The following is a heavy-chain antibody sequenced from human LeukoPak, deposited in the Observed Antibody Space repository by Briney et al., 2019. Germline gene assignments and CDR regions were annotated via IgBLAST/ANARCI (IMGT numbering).Heavy chain of an antibody. CDR2: LYNGGDT. CDR3: ARGVEASGVGFYAFDI. Sequence: SETLSLTCTVSGASIGSFYWSWMRQPAGKGLEWIGRLYNGGDTNYSPSLRSRVTIPVDTSKNQFSLKLNSVTAADTAVYYCARGVEASGVGFYAFDIWGQGTVVTVSS. CDR1: GASIGSFY. V-gene: IGHV4-4*07. D-gene: IGHD6-13*01. J-gene: IGHJ3*02.